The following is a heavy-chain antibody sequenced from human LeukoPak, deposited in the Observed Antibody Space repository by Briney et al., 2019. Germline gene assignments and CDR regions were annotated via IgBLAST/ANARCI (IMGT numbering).Heavy chain of an antibody. CDR3: ARDLVMVRGVIIYYYGMDV. D-gene: IGHD3-10*01. CDR1: GGSISSYY. CDR2: TYTSGST. J-gene: IGHJ6*02. V-gene: IGHV4-4*09. Sequence: SETLSLTCTVSGGSISSYYWSWIRQPPGKGLEWIGYTYTSGSTNYNPSLKSRVTISVDTSKNQFSLKLSSVTAADTAVYYCARDLVMVRGVIIYYYGMDVWGQGTTVTVSS.